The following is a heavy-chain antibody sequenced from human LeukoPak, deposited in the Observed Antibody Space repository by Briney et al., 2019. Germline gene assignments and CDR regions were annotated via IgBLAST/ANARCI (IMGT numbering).Heavy chain of an antibody. D-gene: IGHD3-9*01. V-gene: IGHV3-48*02. J-gene: IGHJ3*02. Sequence: SGSLRLSCAASGFTFSSYSMNWVRQAPGKGLEWVSYITSSSSTIYYADSVKGAFTISRDNAKNSLYLQMNSLRDEDTAVYYCAARHYDILTGSAFDIWGQGPIVTVSS. CDR2: ITSSSSTI. CDR3: AARHYDILTGSAFDI. CDR1: GFTFSSYS.